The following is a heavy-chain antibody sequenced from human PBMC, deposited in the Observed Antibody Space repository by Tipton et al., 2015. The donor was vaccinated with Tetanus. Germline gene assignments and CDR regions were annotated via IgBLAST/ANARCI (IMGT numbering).Heavy chain of an antibody. Sequence: SLRLSCAASGFTFSSYWMHWVRQAPGKGLVWVSRINSDGSSTSYADSVKGRFTISRDNARNTLYLQMNSLRAEDTAVYYCARDNGPMARGVYGMDVWGQGTTVTVSS. D-gene: IGHD3-10*01. CDR3: ARDNGPMARGVYGMDV. CDR1: GFTFSSYW. V-gene: IGHV3-74*01. CDR2: INSDGSST. J-gene: IGHJ6*02.